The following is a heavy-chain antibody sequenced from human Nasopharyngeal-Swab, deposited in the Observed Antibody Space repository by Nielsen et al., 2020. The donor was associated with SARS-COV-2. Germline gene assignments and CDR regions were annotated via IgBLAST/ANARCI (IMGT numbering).Heavy chain of an antibody. Sequence: GGSLRLSCAASGFTFSSYSMNWVRQAPGKGLEWVSSISSSSSYIYYADSVKGRFTISRDIAKNSLYLQMNSLRAEDTAVYYCARDVSSGWFGYGMDVWGQGTTVTVSS. D-gene: IGHD6-19*01. CDR1: GFTFSSYS. CDR2: ISSSSSYI. J-gene: IGHJ6*02. V-gene: IGHV3-21*01. CDR3: ARDVSSGWFGYGMDV.